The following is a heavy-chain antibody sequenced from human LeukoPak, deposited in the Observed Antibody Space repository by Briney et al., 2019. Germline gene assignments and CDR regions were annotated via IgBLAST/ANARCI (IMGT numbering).Heavy chain of an antibody. J-gene: IGHJ5*02. V-gene: IGHV4-39*07. CDR3: ASLRGYSGYDQSWFDL. D-gene: IGHD5-12*01. Sequence: PSETLSLTCTVSGGSISSSSYYWGWIRQPPGKGLEWIGSIYYSGSTYYNPSLKSRVTISVDTSKNQFSLKLSSVTAADTAVYYCASLRGYSGYDQSWFDLWGQGTLVTVSS. CDR1: GGSISSSSYY. CDR2: IYYSGST.